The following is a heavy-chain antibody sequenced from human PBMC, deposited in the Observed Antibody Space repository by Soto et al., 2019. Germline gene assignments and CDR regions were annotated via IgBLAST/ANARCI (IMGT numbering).Heavy chain of an antibody. J-gene: IGHJ4*02. D-gene: IGHD2-21*01. CDR3: AGGGDGCHCRSDY. CDR1: GGSISSGDYY. Sequence: QVQLQESGPGLVKPSQTLSLPCTVSGGSISSGDYYWSWIRQPPGKGLEWIGYIYYSGSTYYNPAFTSRVTLSVDTSKNQSSLKLSSVTVAHPAVYYCAGGGDGCHCRSDYGVQGTLVTVSS. V-gene: IGHV4-30-4*01. CDR2: IYYSGST.